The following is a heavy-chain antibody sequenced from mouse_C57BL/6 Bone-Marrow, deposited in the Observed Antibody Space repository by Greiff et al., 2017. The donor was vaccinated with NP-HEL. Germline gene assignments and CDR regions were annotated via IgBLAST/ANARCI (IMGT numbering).Heavy chain of an antibody. CDR3: TNYDGYYWYFDV. Sequence: QVQLQQSVAELVRPGASVTLSCKASGYTFTDYEMHWVKQTPVHGLEWIGAIDPETGGTAYNQKFKGKAILTADKSSSTAYMELRSLTSEDSAVYYCTNYDGYYWYFDVWGTGTTVTVSS. CDR1: GYTFTDYE. CDR2: IDPETGGT. D-gene: IGHD2-3*01. J-gene: IGHJ1*03. V-gene: IGHV1-15*01.